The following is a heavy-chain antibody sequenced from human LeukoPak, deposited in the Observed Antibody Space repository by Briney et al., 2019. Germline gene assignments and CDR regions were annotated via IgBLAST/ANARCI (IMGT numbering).Heavy chain of an antibody. Sequence: PSETLSLTCTVSGGSFSSGGYYWTWIRQPPGKGLEWIGCIYHSGNTYYNPSLKSRVTISGGRSKNQFSLKLSSVTAADTAVYYCARAPPYTYYYSYMDVWGNGTTVTVSS. CDR2: IYHSGNT. J-gene: IGHJ6*03. D-gene: IGHD3-16*01. CDR1: GGSFSSGGYY. V-gene: IGHV4-30-2*01. CDR3: ARAPPYTYYYSYMDV.